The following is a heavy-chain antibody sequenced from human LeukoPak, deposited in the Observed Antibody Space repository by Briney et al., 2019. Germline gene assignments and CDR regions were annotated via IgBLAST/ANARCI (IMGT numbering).Heavy chain of an antibody. V-gene: IGHV4-39*07. D-gene: IGHD3-22*01. CDR1: GGSISSSSYY. Sequence: SETLSLTCTVSGGSISSSSYYWGWIRQPPGKGLEWIGSIYYSGSTYYNPSLKSRVTISVDTSKNQFSLKLSSVTAADTAVYYCASATLPHYYDSSGYYRCNAFDIWGQGTMVTVSS. CDR2: IYYSGST. J-gene: IGHJ3*02. CDR3: ASATLPHYYDSSGYYRCNAFDI.